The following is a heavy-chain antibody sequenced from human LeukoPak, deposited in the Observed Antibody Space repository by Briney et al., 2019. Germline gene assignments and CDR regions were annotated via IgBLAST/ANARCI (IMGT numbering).Heavy chain of an antibody. J-gene: IGHJ4*02. CDR3: AKGSIAVAGFDY. Sequence: GRSLRLSCAASGFTFSSYGMYWVRQAPGKGLEWVAVISYDGSNKYYADSVKGRFTISRDNSKNTLYLQMNSLRAEDTAVYYCAKGSIAVAGFDYWGQGTLVTVSS. V-gene: IGHV3-30*18. CDR2: ISYDGSNK. D-gene: IGHD6-19*01. CDR1: GFTFSSYG.